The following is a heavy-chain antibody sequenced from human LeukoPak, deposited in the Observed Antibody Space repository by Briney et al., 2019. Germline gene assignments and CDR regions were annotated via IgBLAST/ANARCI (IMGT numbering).Heavy chain of an antibody. Sequence: SETLSLTCTVSSGSISNYDWSWIRQPAGKGLEWIGRIYTSGSTNYNPSLKSRVTMSVDTSKKQFSLKLSSVTAADTAVYYCASGTLLFDYWGQGTLVTVSS. V-gene: IGHV4-4*07. CDR1: SGSISNYD. CDR3: ASGTLLFDY. CDR2: IYTSGST. J-gene: IGHJ4*02.